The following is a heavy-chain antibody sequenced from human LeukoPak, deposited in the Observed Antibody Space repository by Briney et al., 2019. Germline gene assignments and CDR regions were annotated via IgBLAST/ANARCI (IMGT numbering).Heavy chain of an antibody. V-gene: IGHV1-2*02. CDR1: GYTFTGYY. Sequence: GASVKISCKASGYTFTGYYMHWVRQAPGQGLEWMGWINPNSGGTNYAQKFQGRVTMTRDTSISTAYMELSRLRSDDTAVYYCARDAGSYYINWFDPWGQGTLVTVSS. CDR2: INPNSGGT. CDR3: ARDAGSYYINWFDP. D-gene: IGHD3-10*01. J-gene: IGHJ5*02.